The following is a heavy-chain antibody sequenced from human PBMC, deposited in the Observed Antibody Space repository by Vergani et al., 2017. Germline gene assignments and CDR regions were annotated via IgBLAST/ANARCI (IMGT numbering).Heavy chain of an antibody. Sequence: QLQLQESGPGLVKPSETLSLTCTVSGGSISSSGYYWAWIRQPPGKGLEWVGSIYTSGSTNYNPSLKSRVTISVDTSKNQFSLKLSSVTAADTAVYYCARVGPYCSSTSCNDAFDIWGQERMVTVSS. CDR3: ARVGPYCSSTSCNDAFDI. J-gene: IGHJ3*02. V-gene: IGHV4-39*07. CDR1: GGSISSSGYY. D-gene: IGHD2-2*01. CDR2: IYTSGST.